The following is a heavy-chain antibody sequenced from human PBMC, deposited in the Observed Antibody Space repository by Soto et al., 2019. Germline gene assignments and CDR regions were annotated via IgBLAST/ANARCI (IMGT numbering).Heavy chain of an antibody. CDR1: GGSISSYY. J-gene: IGHJ2*01. Sequence: PSETLSLTCTVSGGSISSYYWSWIRQPPGKGLEWIGYIYYSGSTNYNPSLKSRVTISVDTSKNQFSLKLSSVTAADTAVYYCARGQGLWFGELLPRTYWYFDLWGRGTLVTVPQ. CDR2: IYYSGST. CDR3: ARGQGLWFGELLPRTYWYFDL. V-gene: IGHV4-59*01. D-gene: IGHD3-10*01.